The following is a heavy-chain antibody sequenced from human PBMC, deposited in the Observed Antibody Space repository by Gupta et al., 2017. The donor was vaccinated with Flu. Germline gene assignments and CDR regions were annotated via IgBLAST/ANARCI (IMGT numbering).Heavy chain of an antibody. J-gene: IGHJ6*02. CDR1: GFTFTNYA. CDR3: AREVHIHGYVYYYYGVDV. V-gene: IGHV3-23*01. CDR2: ISMSDVGST. D-gene: IGHD1-1*01. Sequence: DVQLLESGGGLVHPGGSLRLSCAASGFTFTNYAMSWVRQAPGKGLEWVSLISMSDVGSTFYADSVKGRFSISRDDSKNTVYLQMNSLRAEDTAVYYCAREVHIHGYVYYYYGVDVGGQGTTVTVSS.